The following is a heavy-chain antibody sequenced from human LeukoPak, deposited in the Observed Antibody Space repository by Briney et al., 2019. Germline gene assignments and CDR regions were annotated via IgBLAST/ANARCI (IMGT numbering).Heavy chain of an antibody. D-gene: IGHD3-10*01. J-gene: IGHJ4*02. CDR3: ARQGYYYGSGSQYYFDY. CDR1: GYSFTSYW. Sequence: GESLKISFKGSGYSFTSYWIGWVRQMPGKGLEWMGIIHPGDSDTRYSPSFQGQVTISADKSISTAYLQWSSLKASDTAMYYCARQGYYYGSGSQYYFDYWGQGTLVTVSS. V-gene: IGHV5-51*01. CDR2: IHPGDSDT.